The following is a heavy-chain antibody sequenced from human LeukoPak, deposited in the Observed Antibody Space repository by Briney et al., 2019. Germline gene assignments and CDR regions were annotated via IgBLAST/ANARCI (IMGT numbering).Heavy chain of an antibody. J-gene: IGHJ4*02. CDR3: ARDRRDGYDWSFDY. CDR1: GFTFSNYG. V-gene: IGHV3-33*01. CDR2: IWYDGRNK. Sequence: GTSLRLACAASGFTFSNYGMHWVRQAPAKGLEWVAVIWYDGRNKYYADSVKGRFTIFRDNSKNTLYLQLNSLRAEDTAVYYCARDRRDGYDWSFDYWGQGTLVTVSS. D-gene: IGHD5-12*01.